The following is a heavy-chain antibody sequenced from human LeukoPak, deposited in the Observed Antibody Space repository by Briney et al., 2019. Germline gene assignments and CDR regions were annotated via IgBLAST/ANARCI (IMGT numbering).Heavy chain of an antibody. CDR2: ISYDGSNK. CDR3: GRDSEIAAAGGYFDY. CDR1: GFTFSSYA. J-gene: IGHJ4*02. D-gene: IGHD6-25*01. Sequence: GRSLRLSCAASGFTFSSYAMHWVRQAPGKGLEWVAVISYDGSNKYYADSVKGRFTISRDNSKNTLYLQMNSLRAEDTAVYYCGRDSEIAAAGGYFDYWGQGTLVTVSS. V-gene: IGHV3-30-3*01.